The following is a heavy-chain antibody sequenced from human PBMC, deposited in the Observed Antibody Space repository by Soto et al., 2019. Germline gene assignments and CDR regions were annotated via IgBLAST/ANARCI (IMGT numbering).Heavy chain of an antibody. CDR1: GFTFSNAW. J-gene: IGHJ4*02. CDR2: VSGSDGST. Sequence: PGGSLRLSCAASGFTFSNAWMSWVRQAPGKGLEWVSAVSGSDGSTYYADSVKGRFTISRDNSKNTLYLQMNSLRAEDTAVYYCARGYYYYDSSGYSGYWGQGTLVTVSS. D-gene: IGHD3-22*01. CDR3: ARGYYYYDSSGYSGY. V-gene: IGHV3-23*01.